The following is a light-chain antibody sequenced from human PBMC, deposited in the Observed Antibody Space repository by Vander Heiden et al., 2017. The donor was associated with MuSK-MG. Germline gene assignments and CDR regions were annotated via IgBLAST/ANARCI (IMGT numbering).Light chain of an antibody. CDR1: SSDVGGYNY. Sequence: QSALIQPASVSGSPGQSLTISCTGTSSDVGGYNYVSWYQQHPDKAPKLMIYDVSNRPSGVSNRFSGSKSGNTASLTISGLQAEDEADYYCSSYTDSSMVVFGGGTKLTVL. CDR2: DVS. V-gene: IGLV2-14*01. CDR3: SSYTDSSMVV. J-gene: IGLJ2*01.